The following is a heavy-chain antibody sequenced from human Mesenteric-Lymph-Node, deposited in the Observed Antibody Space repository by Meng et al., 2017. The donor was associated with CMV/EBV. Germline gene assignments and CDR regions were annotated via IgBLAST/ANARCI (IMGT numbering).Heavy chain of an antibody. CDR3: ARGSSSNWYYYGMDV. CDR2: ISSSSSYI. V-gene: IGHV3-21*01. D-gene: IGHD6-13*01. J-gene: IGHJ6*02. Sequence: GESLKISCAASGFTFSSYSMNWVRQAPGKGLEWVSSISSSSSYIYYADSVKGRFTISRDNAKNSLYLQMNSLRAEDTAVYYCARGSSSNWYYYGMDVWGQGTTVTVSS. CDR1: GFTFSSYS.